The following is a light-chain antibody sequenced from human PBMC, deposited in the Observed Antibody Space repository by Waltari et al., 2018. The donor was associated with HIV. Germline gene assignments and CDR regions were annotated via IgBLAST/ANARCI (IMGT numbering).Light chain of an antibody. V-gene: IGLV1-40*01. CDR1: RSNIGAGYD. Sequence: QSVLTQPPSVSGAPGQRVTISCTGTRSNIGAGYDVQWSQQLPGTAPKLLIYGNTNRPSGVPDRFSGSKSGTSASLDITGLQAEDEADYYCQSYDSSLSGSKIFGGGTKLTVL. CDR2: GNT. J-gene: IGLJ2*01. CDR3: QSYDSSLSGSKI.